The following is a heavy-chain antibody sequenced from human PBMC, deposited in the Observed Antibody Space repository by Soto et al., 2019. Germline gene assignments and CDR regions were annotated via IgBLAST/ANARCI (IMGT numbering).Heavy chain of an antibody. V-gene: IGHV5-51*01. CDR3: VIHYGPRSYLL. J-gene: IGHJ4*02. CDR2: FYPSDSDT. D-gene: IGHD3-10*01. CDR1: GYNFTSYC. Sequence: GESLKISCKGSGYNFTSYCFGWVRQMPGKGLEWMGIFYPSDSDTRYSPSFQGQVTISADKSISTAYLQWSSLKASDTAMYYCVIHYGPRSYLLCGQATPVTVSS.